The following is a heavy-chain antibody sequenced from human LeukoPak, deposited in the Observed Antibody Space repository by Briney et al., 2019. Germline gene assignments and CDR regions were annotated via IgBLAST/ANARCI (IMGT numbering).Heavy chain of an antibody. V-gene: IGHV4-30-2*01. J-gene: IGHJ5*02. Sequence: SQTLSLTCAVSGGSISSGGYSWSWIRQPPGKGPEWIGYIYHSGSTYYNPSLKSRVTISVDRSKNQFSLKLSSVTAADTAVYYCARGGCSGGSCYSWFDPWGQGTLVTVSS. D-gene: IGHD2-15*01. CDR3: ARGGCSGGSCYSWFDP. CDR1: GGSISSGGYS. CDR2: IYHSGST.